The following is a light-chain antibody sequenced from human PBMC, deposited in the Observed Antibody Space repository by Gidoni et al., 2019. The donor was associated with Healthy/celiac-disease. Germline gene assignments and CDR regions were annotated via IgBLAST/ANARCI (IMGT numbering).Light chain of an antibody. V-gene: IGLV2-11*01. CDR2: DVS. J-gene: IGLJ1*01. CDR1: SSDVGGYNL. Sequence: QSALTLSRPVSGSPGQPVTISCTGTSSDVGGYNLVSWYQQHPGKAPKLMCYDVSKRPSGVPDRFSGSKSCNTASLTISGLQAEDEADYYCCSYAGSYTYVFGTGTKVTVL. CDR3: CSYAGSYTYV.